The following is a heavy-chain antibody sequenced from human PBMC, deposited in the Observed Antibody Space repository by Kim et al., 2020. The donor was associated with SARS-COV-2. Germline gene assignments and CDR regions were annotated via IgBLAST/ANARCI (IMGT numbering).Heavy chain of an antibody. CDR2: IYYSGST. D-gene: IGHD1-1*01. CDR3: ARHGQRGYNWNDPRLDY. V-gene: IGHV4-39*01. CDR1: GGSISSSSYY. J-gene: IGHJ4*02. Sequence: SETLSLTCTVSGGSISSSSYYWGWIRQPPGKGLEWIGSIYYSGSTYYNPSLKSRVTISVDTSKNQFSLKLSSVTAADTAVYYCARHGQRGYNWNDPRLDYWGQGTLVTVSS.